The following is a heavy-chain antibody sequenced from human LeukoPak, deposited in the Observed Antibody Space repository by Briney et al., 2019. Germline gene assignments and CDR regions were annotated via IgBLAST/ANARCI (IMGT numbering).Heavy chain of an antibody. CDR3: AKETYSSGWYPYFDY. CDR2: IYSGGST. CDR1: GFTVSSNY. J-gene: IGHJ4*02. V-gene: IGHV3-53*01. D-gene: IGHD6-19*01. Sequence: GGSLRLSCAASGFTVSSNYMSWVRQAPGKGLEWVSVIYSGGSTHYADSVKGRFTISRDNSKNTLFLQMNSLRAEDTAVYYCAKETYSSGWYPYFDYWGQGTLVTVSS.